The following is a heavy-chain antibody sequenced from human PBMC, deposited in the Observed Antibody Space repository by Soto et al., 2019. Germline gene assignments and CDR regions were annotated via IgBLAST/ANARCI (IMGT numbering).Heavy chain of an antibody. CDR3: AKEAGEAVAELIYYYYYGMDV. Sequence: QVQLVESGGGVVQPGRSLRLSCAASGFTFSSYGMHWVRQAPGKGLEWVAVISYDGSNKYYADSVKGRFTISRDNSKNTLYLQMNSLRAEDTAVYYCAKEAGEAVAELIYYYYYGMDVW. V-gene: IGHV3-30*18. CDR1: GFTFSSYG. CDR2: ISYDGSNK. J-gene: IGHJ6*01. D-gene: IGHD6-19*01.